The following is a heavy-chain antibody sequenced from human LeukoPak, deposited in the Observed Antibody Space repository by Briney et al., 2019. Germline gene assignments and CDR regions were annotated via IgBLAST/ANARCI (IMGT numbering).Heavy chain of an antibody. D-gene: IGHD4-17*01. CDR3: ARHANYGDYPLDY. J-gene: IGHJ4*02. Sequence: PGGSLSLSCATSGLTVSSLYTSWVRHAPGRGLEWDSVIYSGGGRDYAESVKGRFTISRDNSKNTLFLQMSSLRAEDTDVYYCARHANYGDYPLDYWGQGTMVTVSS. V-gene: IGHV3-53*01. CDR1: GLTVSSLY. CDR2: IYSGGGR.